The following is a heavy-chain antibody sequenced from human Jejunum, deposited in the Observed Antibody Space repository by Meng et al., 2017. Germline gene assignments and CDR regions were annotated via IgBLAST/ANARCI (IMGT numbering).Heavy chain of an antibody. CDR1: GGRFINYA. J-gene: IGHJ4*02. V-gene: IGHV1-69*06. CDR3: ARAVDVLIDSSGLHYFDS. CDR2: IIPIFESS. Sequence: QVQLVQSGAEVKKPGSSVKVSCKASGGRFINYAISWVRQAPGQGLEWLGGIIPIFESSKYAQKFQGRVTIASDKSTRTAYMELSSLRNEDTAVYYCARAVDVLIDSSGLHYFDSWGQGTLVTVSS. D-gene: IGHD3-22*01.